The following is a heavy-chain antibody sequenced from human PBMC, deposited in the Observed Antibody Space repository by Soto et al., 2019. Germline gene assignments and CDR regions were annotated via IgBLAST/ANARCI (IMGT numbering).Heavy chain of an antibody. CDR2: IWYDGSNK. Sequence: QVQLVESGGGVVQPGRSLRLSCAASGFTFSSYGMHWVRQAPGKGLEWVAVIWYDGSNKYYADSVKGRFTISRDNSKNTLYLQMNSLRAEGTAVYYCAREPELSLGMDVWGQGTTVTVSS. D-gene: IGHD1-26*01. CDR3: AREPELSLGMDV. J-gene: IGHJ6*02. CDR1: GFTFSSYG. V-gene: IGHV3-33*01.